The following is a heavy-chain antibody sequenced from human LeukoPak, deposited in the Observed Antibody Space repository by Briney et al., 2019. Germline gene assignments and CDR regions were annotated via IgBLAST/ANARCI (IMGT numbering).Heavy chain of an antibody. D-gene: IGHD1-1*01. J-gene: IGHJ4*02. CDR1: GGSISTYY. CDR2: IYYTGST. V-gene: IGHV4-59*08. CDR3: ARRRAYINNWHYFDS. Sequence: SETLSLTCSVSGGSISTYYWSWIRQPPGKGLEWIGYIYYTGSTNYNPSFKSRVTISVDASKNLFSLELSSVTAADTAVYYCARRRAYINNWHYFDSWGQGTLVTVSS.